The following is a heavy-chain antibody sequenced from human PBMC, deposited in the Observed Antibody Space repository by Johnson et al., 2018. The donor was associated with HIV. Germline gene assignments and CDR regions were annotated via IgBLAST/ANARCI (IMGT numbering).Heavy chain of an antibody. CDR3: ARDRVITFGGVIGRGAFDI. CDR2: IWYDGSNK. CDR1: GFTFSSYG. V-gene: IGHV3-33*01. D-gene: IGHD3-16*02. Sequence: QVQLVESGGGVDQPGRSLRLSCSASGFTFSSYGMHWVRQAPGKGLEWVAVIWYDGSNKYYADSVKGRFTISRDNSKNTLYLQMNSLRAEDTAVYYCARDRVITFGGVIGRGAFDIWGQGTMVTVSS. J-gene: IGHJ3*02.